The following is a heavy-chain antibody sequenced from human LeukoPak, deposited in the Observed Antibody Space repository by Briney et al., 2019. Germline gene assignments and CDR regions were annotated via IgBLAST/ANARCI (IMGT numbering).Heavy chain of an antibody. V-gene: IGHV3-23*01. CDR1: GFTFSSYA. Sequence: GGSLRLSCAASGFTFSSYAMSWVRQAPGKGLEWVSAISGSGGSTYYADSVKGRFTISRDNSKNTLYLQMNSLRAEDTAVYYCANIGYCSGGSCYGPYDYWGQGTLVTVSS. J-gene: IGHJ4*02. D-gene: IGHD2-15*01. CDR3: ANIGYCSGGSCYGPYDY. CDR2: ISGSGGST.